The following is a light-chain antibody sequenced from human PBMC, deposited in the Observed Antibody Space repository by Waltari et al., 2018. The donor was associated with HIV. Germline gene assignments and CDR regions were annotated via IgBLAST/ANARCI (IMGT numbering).Light chain of an antibody. Sequence: EIVLTQSPVILSLSPGERATLSCWASQSVGSFLAWYQQRPGQSPSLLIYDASRRATGVPARFSGSGSGTNFTLTISRLEPEDFAVYYCQQYGSSPQYTFGQGTKLEIK. CDR1: QSVGSF. V-gene: IGKV3-20*01. CDR2: DAS. CDR3: QQYGSSPQYT. J-gene: IGKJ2*01.